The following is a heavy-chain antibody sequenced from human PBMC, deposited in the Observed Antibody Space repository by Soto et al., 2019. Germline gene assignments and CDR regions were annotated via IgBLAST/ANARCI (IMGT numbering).Heavy chain of an antibody. CDR2: ISSSGSTI. CDR1: GFTFSSYE. V-gene: IGHV3-48*03. J-gene: IGHJ4*02. D-gene: IGHD3-16*01. CDR3: ARSMGAPFFDY. Sequence: GASLRLSCAASGFTFSSYEMNCVSQDPGKGLEWFSDISSSGSTIYYADSVKGRFTISRDNGKNSLYLQMNSLRAEDTAVYYCARSMGAPFFDYWGQGTLVTVSS.